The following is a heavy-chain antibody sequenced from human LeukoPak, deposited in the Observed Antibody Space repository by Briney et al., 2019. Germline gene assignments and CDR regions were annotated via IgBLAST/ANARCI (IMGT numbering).Heavy chain of an antibody. CDR3: AKRDSSGWYYFDY. J-gene: IGHJ4*02. D-gene: IGHD6-19*01. V-gene: IGHV3-23*01. CDR1: GLTFSTYN. CDR2: VTGSTYSYNT. Sequence: GGSLRLSCAASGLTFSTYNMNWVRQAPGKGLEWVSAVTGSTYSYNTYYADSVRGRFTISRDNSKNTLYLQMNSLRAEDTAVYYCAKRDSSGWYYFDYWGQGTLVTVSS.